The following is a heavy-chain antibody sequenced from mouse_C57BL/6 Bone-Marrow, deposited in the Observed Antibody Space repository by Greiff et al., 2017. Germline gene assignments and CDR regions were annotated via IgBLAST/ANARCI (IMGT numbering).Heavy chain of an antibody. Sequence: QVQLQQPGAELVKPGASVKVSCKASGYTFTSYWMHWVKQRPGQGLEWIGMIHPSDSDTNYNQKFKGKATLTVDKSSSTAYMQLSSLTSKDSAVYYCAIETYYSNYYAMDYWGQGTSVTVSS. CDR1: GYTFTSYW. CDR3: AIETYYSNYYAMDY. V-gene: IGHV1-74*01. J-gene: IGHJ4*01. D-gene: IGHD2-5*01. CDR2: IHPSDSDT.